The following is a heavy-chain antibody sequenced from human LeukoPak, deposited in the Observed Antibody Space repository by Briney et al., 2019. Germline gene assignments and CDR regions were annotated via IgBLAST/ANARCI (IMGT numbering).Heavy chain of an antibody. V-gene: IGHV4-4*02. Sequence: PSETLSLTCAVSGGSISSSNWWRWVRQPPGKGLEWIGEIYHSGSTNYNPSLKSRVTISLDKSKNQFSLKLSAVTAADTAGYFCARDPRAQYYDILTGYYKRYDFDYWGQGTLVIVSS. CDR1: GGSISSSNW. CDR2: IYHSGST. CDR3: ARDPRAQYYDILTGYYKRYDFDY. J-gene: IGHJ4*02. D-gene: IGHD3-9*01.